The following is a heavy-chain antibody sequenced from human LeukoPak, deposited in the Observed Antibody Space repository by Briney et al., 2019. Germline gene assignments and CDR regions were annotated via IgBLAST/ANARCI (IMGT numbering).Heavy chain of an antibody. Sequence: GGSLRLSCAASGFTFNKFGMHWVRQAPGKGLEWVAFIRYDGTNECYADSVKGRFTISRDNSKNTMYLQMDSLRPEDTAVYFCAKEYSSGWSYWYFDLWGRGTLVTVSS. CDR2: IRYDGTNE. CDR3: AKEYSSGWSYWYFDL. D-gene: IGHD6-19*01. CDR1: GFTFNKFG. J-gene: IGHJ2*01. V-gene: IGHV3-30*02.